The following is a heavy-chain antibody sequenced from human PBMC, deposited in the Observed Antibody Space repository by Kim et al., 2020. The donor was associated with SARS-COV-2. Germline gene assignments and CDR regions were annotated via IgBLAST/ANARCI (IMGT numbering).Heavy chain of an antibody. Sequence: ASVKVSCKASGYTFTSYAMHWVRQAPGQRLEWMGWINAGNGNTKYSQKFQGRVTITRDTSASTAYMELSSLRSEDTAVYYCARDRKYIYDIDALGWFDPWGQGTLVTVSS. D-gene: IGHD3-9*01. V-gene: IGHV1-3*01. CDR3: ARDRKYIYDIDALGWFDP. CDR1: GYTFTSYA. CDR2: INAGNGNT. J-gene: IGHJ5*02.